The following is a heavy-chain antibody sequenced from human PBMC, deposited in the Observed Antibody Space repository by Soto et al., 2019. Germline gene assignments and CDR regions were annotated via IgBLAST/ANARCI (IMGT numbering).Heavy chain of an antibody. Sequence: QVQLQESGPGLVKPSETLSLTCTVSGGSISSYYWSWIRQPPGKGLEWIGYIYYSGSTNYNPSLKSRVTITVDTSKNLFSLKLSSVTAADTAVYYCGRGGGAAMVRGVLHWGQGTLVTVSS. CDR3: GRGGGAAMVRGVLH. D-gene: IGHD3-10*01. CDR2: IYYSGST. V-gene: IGHV4-59*01. J-gene: IGHJ4*02. CDR1: GGSISSYY.